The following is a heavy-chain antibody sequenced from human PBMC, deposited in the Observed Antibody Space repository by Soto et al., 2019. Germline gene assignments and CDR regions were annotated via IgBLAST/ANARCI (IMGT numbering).Heavy chain of an antibody. J-gene: IGHJ4*02. V-gene: IGHV3-48*02. D-gene: IGHD3-3*01. Sequence: PWWSLRLSCSASVFSCSNYNMNWVRQAPGKGLEWVSYITDSSDTVHYADSVRGRFTISRDNAESSLYLQMNSLRDEDTAVYFCARDFGHGYYLDYWGRGTLVTVSS. CDR2: ITDSSDTV. CDR1: VFSCSNYN. CDR3: ARDFGHGYYLDY.